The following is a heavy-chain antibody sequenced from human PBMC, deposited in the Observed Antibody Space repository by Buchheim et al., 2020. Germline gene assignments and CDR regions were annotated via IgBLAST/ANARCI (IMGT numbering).Heavy chain of an antibody. V-gene: IGHV3-30*18. CDR3: AKTNYYESSGYIDY. J-gene: IGHJ4*02. Sequence: QVQLVESEGGVVQPGRSLRLSCAASGFTFSSYGMHWVRQAPGKGLEWVAVISYDGSNAYYADSVKGRFTISRDNSKNTPYLQMNSLRAEDTAVFYCAKTNYYESSGYIDYWGQGTL. CDR2: ISYDGSNA. CDR1: GFTFSSYG. D-gene: IGHD3-22*01.